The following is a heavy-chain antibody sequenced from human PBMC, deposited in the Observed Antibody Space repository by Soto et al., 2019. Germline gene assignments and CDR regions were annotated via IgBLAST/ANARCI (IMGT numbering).Heavy chain of an antibody. D-gene: IGHD2-15*01. V-gene: IGHV3-30*18. CDR2: ISYEGSNK. CDR1: GFTFSRYG. CDR3: AKDLSGADTVSYAPPPCGPSSDYFHYGMDV. J-gene: IGHJ6*02. Sequence: QVQLVESGGGVVQPGRSLRLSCAASGFTFSRYGMHWVRQAPVKGLEWVAVISYEGSNKYYADSVMGRFAISRDNSKNKLYLQMTSLRAKDPAGYYCAKDLSGADTVSYAPPPCGPSSDYFHYGMDVWGQGTTVSVS.